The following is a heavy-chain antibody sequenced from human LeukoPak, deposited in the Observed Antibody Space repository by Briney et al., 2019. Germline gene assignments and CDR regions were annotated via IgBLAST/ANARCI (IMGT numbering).Heavy chain of an antibody. CDR3: ARRPYDSSGYLDY. V-gene: IGHV4-39*01. D-gene: IGHD3-22*01. CDR1: GGSISSSSYY. J-gene: IGHJ4*02. Sequence: SETLSLTCTVSGGSISSSSYYWGWIRQPPGKGLEWIGSIYYSGSTYYNPSLKSRVTISVDTSKNQFSLKLSSVTAADTAVYHCARRPYDSSGYLDYWGQGTLVTVSS. CDR2: IYYSGST.